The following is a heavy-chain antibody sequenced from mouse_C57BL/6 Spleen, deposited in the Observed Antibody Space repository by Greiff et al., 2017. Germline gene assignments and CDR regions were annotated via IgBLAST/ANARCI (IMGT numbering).Heavy chain of an antibody. CDR3: AREGDYGYAMDY. D-gene: IGHD2-4*01. CDR1: GYTFTTYP. CDR2: FHPYNDDT. Sequence: VKLKESGAELVKPGASVKMSCKASGYTFTTYPIEWMKQNHGKSLEWIGNFHPYNDDTKYNEKFKGKATLTVEKSSSTVYLELSRLTSDDSAVYYCAREGDYGYAMDYWGQGTSVTVSS. J-gene: IGHJ4*01. V-gene: IGHV1-47*01.